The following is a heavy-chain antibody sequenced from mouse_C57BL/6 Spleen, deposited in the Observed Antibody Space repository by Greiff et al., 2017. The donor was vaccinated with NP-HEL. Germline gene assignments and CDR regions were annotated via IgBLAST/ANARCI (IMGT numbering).Heavy chain of an antibody. V-gene: IGHV1-82*01. Sequence: QVQLQQSGPELVKPGASVKISCKASGYAFSSSWMNWVKQRPGTGLEWIGRISPGDGDTNYNGKFKGKATLTADKSSSTAYMQLSSLTSEDSAVYFCARNYYGSSPYFDYWGQGTTLTVSS. J-gene: IGHJ2*01. CDR3: ARNYYGSSPYFDY. CDR2: ISPGDGDT. D-gene: IGHD1-1*01. CDR1: GYAFSSSW.